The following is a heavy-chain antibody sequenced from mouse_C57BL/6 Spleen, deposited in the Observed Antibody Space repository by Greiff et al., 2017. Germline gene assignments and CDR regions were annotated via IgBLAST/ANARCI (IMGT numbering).Heavy chain of an antibody. V-gene: IGHV5-9-1*02. Sequence: EVKLMESGEGLVKPGGSLKLSCAASGFTFSSYAMSWVRQTPEKRLEWVAYISSGGDYIYYADTVKGRFTISIDNARNTLYLQMSSLRSEDTAMYYCTGDHDYDTGYYAMDYWGQGTSVTVSS. J-gene: IGHJ4*01. CDR1: GFTFSSYA. D-gene: IGHD2-4*01. CDR2: ISSGGDYI. CDR3: TGDHDYDTGYYAMDY.